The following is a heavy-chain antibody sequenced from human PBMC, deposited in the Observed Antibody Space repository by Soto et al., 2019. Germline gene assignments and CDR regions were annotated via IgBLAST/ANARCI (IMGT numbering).Heavy chain of an antibody. CDR1: GGSISSYY. V-gene: IGHV4-59*01. Sequence: SKTLSLTCTVSGGSISSYYWSWIRQPPGKGLGWIGYIYYSGSTNYNPSLKSRVTISVDTSKNQFSLKLSSVTAADTAVYYCARDLTTVTDDAFDIWGQGTMVTVSS. J-gene: IGHJ3*02. CDR3: ARDLTTVTDDAFDI. D-gene: IGHD4-17*01. CDR2: IYYSGST.